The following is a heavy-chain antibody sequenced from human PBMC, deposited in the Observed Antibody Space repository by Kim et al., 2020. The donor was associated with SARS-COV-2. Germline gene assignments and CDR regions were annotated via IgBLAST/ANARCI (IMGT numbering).Heavy chain of an antibody. CDR1: GFTFSSYE. Sequence: GGSLRLSCAASGFTFSSYEMNWVRQAPGKGLEWVSYISSSGSTIYYADSVKGRFTISRDNAKNSLYLQMNSLRAEDTAVYYCAREYSGSKDYYYGMDVWGQGTTVTVSS. J-gene: IGHJ6*02. CDR3: AREYSGSKDYYYGMDV. V-gene: IGHV3-48*03. D-gene: IGHD1-26*01. CDR2: ISSSGSTI.